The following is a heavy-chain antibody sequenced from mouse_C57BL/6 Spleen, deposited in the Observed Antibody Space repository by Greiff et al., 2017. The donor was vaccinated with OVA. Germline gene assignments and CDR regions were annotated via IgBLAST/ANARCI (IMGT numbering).Heavy chain of an antibody. Sequence: QVQLQQPGAELVMPGASVKLSCKASGYTFTSYWMHWVKQRPGQGLEWIGEIDPSDSYTNYNQKFKGKSTLTVDKSSSTAYMQLSSLTSEDSAYYYCAYGNGAYWGQGTLVTVSA. J-gene: IGHJ3*01. V-gene: IGHV1-69*01. CDR1: GYTFTSYW. CDR3: AYGNGAY. D-gene: IGHD2-1*01. CDR2: IDPSDSYT.